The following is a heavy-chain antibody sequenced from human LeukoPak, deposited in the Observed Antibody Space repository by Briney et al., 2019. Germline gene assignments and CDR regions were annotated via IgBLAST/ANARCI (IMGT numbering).Heavy chain of an antibody. CDR2: INHSGSS. Sequence: SETLSLTCAVYGGSFSGYYWSWIRQPPGKGLEWIGEINHSGSSNYNPSLKSRVTISVDTSKNQFSLKLSSVTAADTAVYYCARGTYYYGSGSYNFDYWGQGTLVTVSS. V-gene: IGHV4-34*01. CDR1: GGSFSGYY. D-gene: IGHD3-10*01. J-gene: IGHJ4*02. CDR3: ARGTYYYGSGSYNFDY.